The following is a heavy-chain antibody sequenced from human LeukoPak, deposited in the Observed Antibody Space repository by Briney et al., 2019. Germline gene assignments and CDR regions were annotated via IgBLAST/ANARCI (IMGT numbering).Heavy chain of an antibody. V-gene: IGHV4-59*01. J-gene: IGHJ1*01. CDR3: ARDSAWGLRYFQH. D-gene: IGHD3-10*01. CDR1: GGSISSYY. CDR2: IYYSGST. Sequence: SETLSLTCTVSGGSISSYYWSWIRQPPGKGLEWIGYIYYSGSTNYNPSLKSRVTISVDTSKNQFSLKLSSVTAADTAVYYCARDSAWGLRYFQHWGQGTLVTVSS.